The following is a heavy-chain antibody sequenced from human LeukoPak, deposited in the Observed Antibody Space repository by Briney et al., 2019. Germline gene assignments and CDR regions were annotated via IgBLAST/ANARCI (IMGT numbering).Heavy chain of an antibody. CDR1: GFTFSSYA. D-gene: IGHD3-22*01. CDR2: ISYDGSNK. V-gene: IGHV3-30*04. Sequence: GGSLRLSCAASGFTFSSYAMHWVRQAPGKGLEWVAVISYDGSNKYYADSVKGRFTISRDNSKNTLYLQMNSLRAVDTAVYYCARTYYYDSSGSYWGQGTLVTVSS. CDR3: ARTYYYDSSGSY. J-gene: IGHJ4*02.